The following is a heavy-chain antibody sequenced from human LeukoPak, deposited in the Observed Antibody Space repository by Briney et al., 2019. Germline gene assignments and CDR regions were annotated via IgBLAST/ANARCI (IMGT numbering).Heavy chain of an antibody. D-gene: IGHD2-15*01. J-gene: IGHJ4*02. CDR3: TKNVPGRATDY. CDR2: VGTGFDT. Sequence: GGSLRLSCVASGFTFSSHAMSWVRQAPGKGLEWVSTVGTGFDTYYTDSVKGRFTISRDNTKNTLSLQMSSLRAEDTATYYCTKNVPGRATDYWGQGTLVTVSS. CDR1: GFTFSSHA. V-gene: IGHV3-23*01.